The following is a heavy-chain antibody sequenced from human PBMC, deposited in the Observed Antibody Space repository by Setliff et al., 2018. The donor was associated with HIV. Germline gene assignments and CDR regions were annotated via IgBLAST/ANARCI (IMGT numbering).Heavy chain of an antibody. CDR1: GGSISSGDDF. J-gene: IGHJ5*02. CDR3: AREREAWSAYDS. V-gene: IGHV4-61*09. Sequence: SETLSLTCTVSGGSISSGDDFWTWVRQPAGKGLEWIGHVYASGGTNYNSSLESRVAISLDTSSNQFSLKLSSVTAADTAVYHCAREREAWSAYDSWGQGTLVTVSS. CDR2: VYASGGT. D-gene: IGHD3-3*01.